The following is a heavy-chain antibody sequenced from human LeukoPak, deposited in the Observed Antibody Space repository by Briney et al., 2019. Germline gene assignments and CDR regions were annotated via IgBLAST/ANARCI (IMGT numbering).Heavy chain of an antibody. Sequence: PGGSLRLSCAASEFTFRSSWPHWGPQAPGKGLVWVSRISSDGSDTMYADYVQGRFTISRDNVNNTLYLQMISLRDDDTAVYYCDREWDLPGTYFIDVWGKGTTVTVSS. CDR3: DREWDLPGTYFIDV. J-gene: IGHJ6*03. CDR2: ISSDGSDT. V-gene: IGHV3-74*03. D-gene: IGHD1-26*01. CDR1: EFTFRSSW.